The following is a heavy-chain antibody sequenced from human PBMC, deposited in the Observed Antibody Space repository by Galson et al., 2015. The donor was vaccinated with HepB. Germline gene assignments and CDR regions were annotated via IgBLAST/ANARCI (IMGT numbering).Heavy chain of an antibody. Sequence: SLRLSCAASGFTFDDYGMSWVRQVAGKGLEWVSAINWNGDSTNYADSVKGRFTIYRDNAKNPLYLQMNSLRAEDTALYYCTRSQDSGTYYLRFDDWGQGTLVTVSS. CDR2: INWNGDST. CDR1: GFTFDDYG. D-gene: IGHD1-26*01. V-gene: IGHV3-20*04. CDR3: TRSQDSGTYYLRFDD. J-gene: IGHJ4*02.